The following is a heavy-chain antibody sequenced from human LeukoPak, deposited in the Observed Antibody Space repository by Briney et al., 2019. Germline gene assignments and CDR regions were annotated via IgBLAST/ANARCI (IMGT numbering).Heavy chain of an antibody. D-gene: IGHD3-10*01. CDR1: GGSISSSSYY. CDR2: IYYSGST. CDR3: ARQTEGAMVREPLYYYYYGMDV. J-gene: IGHJ6*02. Sequence: SETLSLTCTASGGSISSSSYYWGWIRQPPGKGLEWIGSIYYSGSTYYNPSLKSRVTISVDTSKNQFSLKLSSVTAADTAVYYCARQTEGAMVREPLYYYYYGMDVWGQGTTVTVSS. V-gene: IGHV4-39*01.